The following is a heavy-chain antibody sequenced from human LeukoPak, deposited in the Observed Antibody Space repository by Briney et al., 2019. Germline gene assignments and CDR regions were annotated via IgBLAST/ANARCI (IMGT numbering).Heavy chain of an antibody. CDR2: MYYSGST. CDR1: GGSISSYY. CDR3: ARLAVDRIFGVAYYMDV. J-gene: IGHJ6*03. Sequence: SETLSLTCTVSGGSISSYYWSWIRQPPGKGLEWIGYMYYSGSTNYNPSLKSRVTISVDTSKNQFSLKLSSVTAADTAVYYCARLAVDRIFGVAYYMDVWGKGTTVTVSS. V-gene: IGHV4-59*01. D-gene: IGHD3-3*01.